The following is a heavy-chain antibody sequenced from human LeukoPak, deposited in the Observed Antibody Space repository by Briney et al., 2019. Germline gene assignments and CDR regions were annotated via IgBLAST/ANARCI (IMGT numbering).Heavy chain of an antibody. J-gene: IGHJ5*02. D-gene: IGHD2-15*01. V-gene: IGHV1-18*01. Sequence: ASVKVSCKASGYTFTSYGISWVRQAPGQGLEWMGWISAYNGNTNYAQKLQGRVTMTTDTSTSTAYMELRSLRSDDTAVYYCARDRRTARAAGSWFDPWGQRTLVTVSS. CDR2: ISAYNGNT. CDR3: ARDRRTARAAGSWFDP. CDR1: GYTFTSYG.